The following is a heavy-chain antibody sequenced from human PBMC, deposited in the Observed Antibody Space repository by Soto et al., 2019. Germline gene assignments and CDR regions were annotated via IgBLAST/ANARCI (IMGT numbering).Heavy chain of an antibody. J-gene: IGHJ6*02. CDR2: IWYDGSNK. CDR3: ARSPVPKSWLVRSYGYYYGMDV. Sequence: QGQLVESGGGVVQPGRSLRLSCAASGFTFSSYGMHWVRQAPGKGLEWVAVIWYDGSNKYYADSVKGRFTISRDNSKNTLYLQMNSLRAEDTAVYYCARSPVPKSWLVRSYGYYYGMDVWGQGTTVTVSS. V-gene: IGHV3-33*01. CDR1: GFTFSSYG. D-gene: IGHD6-19*01.